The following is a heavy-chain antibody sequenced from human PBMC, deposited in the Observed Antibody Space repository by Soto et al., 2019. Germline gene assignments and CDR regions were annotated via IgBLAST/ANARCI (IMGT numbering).Heavy chain of an antibody. CDR2: IIPIFGTA. CDR3: ARAIVVVPAATTWYYYGMDV. D-gene: IGHD2-2*01. Sequence: SVKVSCKASGGTFSSYAISWVRQAPGQGLEWMGGIIPIFGTANYAQKFQGRVTITVDESTSTAYMELSSLRSEDTAVYYCARAIVVVPAATTWYYYGMDVWGQGTTVTVSS. J-gene: IGHJ6*02. CDR1: GGTFSSYA. V-gene: IGHV1-69*13.